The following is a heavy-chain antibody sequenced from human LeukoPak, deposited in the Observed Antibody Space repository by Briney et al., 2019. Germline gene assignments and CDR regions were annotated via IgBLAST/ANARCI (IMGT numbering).Heavy chain of an antibody. CDR1: GFTFSRYA. D-gene: IGHD1-1*01. CDR3: SWELDVSFGRRLEH. CDR2: IKSKGGGETT. J-gene: IGHJ4*02. Sequence: GGSLRLSCAASGFTFSRYAMSWVRQAPGKGLEWVGRIKSKGGGETTDYCAPVKGRFTISRDDSENTLYLQMNSLKIEDTAVYFCSWELDVSFGRRLEHWGQGTLVTVAS. V-gene: IGHV3-15*01.